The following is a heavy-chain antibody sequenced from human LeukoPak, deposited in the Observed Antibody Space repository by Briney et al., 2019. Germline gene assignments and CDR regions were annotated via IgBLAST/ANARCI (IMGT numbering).Heavy chain of an antibody. V-gene: IGHV3-20*04. CDR2: ISWNGGST. CDR1: GFTFYDYG. Sequence: GGSLRLSCAASGFTFYDYGMSWVRQVPGKGLEWVSGISWNGGSTGYADSVKDRFTISRDNAKSSLLLQMHSLRAEDTALYYCARARDYGGNAVFFDYWGQGTLVTVSS. D-gene: IGHD4-23*01. J-gene: IGHJ4*02. CDR3: ARARDYGGNAVFFDY.